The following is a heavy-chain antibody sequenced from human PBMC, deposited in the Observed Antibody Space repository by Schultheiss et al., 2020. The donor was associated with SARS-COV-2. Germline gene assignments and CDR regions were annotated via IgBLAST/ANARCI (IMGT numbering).Heavy chain of an antibody. CDR2: IIPMFLTS. J-gene: IGHJ4*02. CDR3: ARLKDYESGGPPRYYFDY. D-gene: IGHD3-22*01. CDR1: WGTFSDYS. Sequence: SVKVSCKASWGTFSDYSINWVRQAPGQGLEWMGGIIPMFLTSHYAQKFQGRLTVTADESSSTTYMELNSLTSEDTAVYYCARLKDYESGGPPRYYFDYWGQGALVTVSS. V-gene: IGHV1-69*13.